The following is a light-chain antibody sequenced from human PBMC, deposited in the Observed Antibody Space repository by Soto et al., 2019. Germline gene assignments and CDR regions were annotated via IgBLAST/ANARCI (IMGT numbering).Light chain of an antibody. J-gene: IGLJ2*01. V-gene: IGLV2-14*03. CDR1: NSDIGGYNY. Sequence: QSALIQPASVSGSPGQSITISCTGTNSDIGGYNYVSWYQQHPGKAPKLMIYDVSNRPSGVSYRFSGSKSGNTASLTISGLQAEDEADYYCSSYTSRSTLGVFGGGTKLTVL. CDR3: SSYTSRSTLGV. CDR2: DVS.